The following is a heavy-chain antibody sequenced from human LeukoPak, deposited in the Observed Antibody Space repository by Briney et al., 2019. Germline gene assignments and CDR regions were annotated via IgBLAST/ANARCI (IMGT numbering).Heavy chain of an antibody. V-gene: IGHV4-59*01. CDR2: IYYSGST. CDR3: ARGNVVVPAVDY. Sequence: PSETLSLTCTVSGGSISSYYWSWIRQPPGKGLEWIGYIYYSGSTNYNPSLKSRVTISVGTSKNQFPLKLSSVTAADTAVYYCARGNVVVPAVDYWGQGTLVTVSS. D-gene: IGHD2-2*01. J-gene: IGHJ4*02. CDR1: GGSISSYY.